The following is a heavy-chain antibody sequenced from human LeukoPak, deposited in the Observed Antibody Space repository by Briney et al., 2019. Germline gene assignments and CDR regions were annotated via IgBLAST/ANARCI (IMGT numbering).Heavy chain of an antibody. CDR3: ARGLVIAVTGWGQWELPPAGHDS. CDR2: IYYSGST. CDR1: GGSISSYY. V-gene: IGHV4-59*12. J-gene: IGHJ4*02. Sequence: SETLSLTCTVSGGSISSYYWNWIRQPPGKGLEWIGYIYYSGSTNYNPSLKSRVTISIDKSKNQFSLKLSSMTAADTAVYYCARGLVIAVTGWGQWELPPAGHDSWGQGTLVTVSS. D-gene: IGHD1-26*01.